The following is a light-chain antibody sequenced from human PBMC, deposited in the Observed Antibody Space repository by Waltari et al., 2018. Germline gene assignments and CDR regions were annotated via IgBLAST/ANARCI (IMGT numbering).Light chain of an antibody. V-gene: IGKV1-39*01. CDR2: AAS. CDR3: QQYNGYSGT. Sequence: DIQMTQSPSSLSASVGDRVTITCRASQSISSYLNWYQQKPGKAPKLLIYAASSLQSGVPSRFSGSGSGTDFTLTISSLQPDDFATYYCQQYNGYSGTFGQGTKVEIK. J-gene: IGKJ1*01. CDR1: QSISSY.